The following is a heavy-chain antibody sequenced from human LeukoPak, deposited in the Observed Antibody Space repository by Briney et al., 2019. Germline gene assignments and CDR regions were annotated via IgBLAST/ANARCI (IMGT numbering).Heavy chain of an antibody. CDR2: MNPNSGNT. V-gene: IGHV1-8*01. J-gene: IGHJ4*02. CDR3: ARGPSLVVGATPIDY. Sequence: ASVKLSCKASGYTFTSYDINWVRQATGQGLEWIGWMNPNSGNTGYAQKFQGRVTMTRNTSISTAYMELSSLRSEDTAVYYCARGPSLVVGATPIDYWGQGTLVTVSS. CDR1: GYTFTSYD. D-gene: IGHD1-26*01.